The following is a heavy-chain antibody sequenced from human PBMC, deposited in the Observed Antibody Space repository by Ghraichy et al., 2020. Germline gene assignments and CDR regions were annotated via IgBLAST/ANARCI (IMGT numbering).Heavy chain of an antibody. D-gene: IGHD3-22*01. CDR3: ARAGRAGYYYDSSGYSPFDY. Sequence: GGSLRLSCAASGFTVSSNYMSWVRQAPGKGLEWVSVIYSGGSTYYADSVKGRFTISRDNSKNTLYLQMNSLRAEDTAVYYCARAGRAGYYYDSSGYSPFDYWGQGTLVTVSS. CDR1: GFTVSSNY. CDR2: IYSGGST. J-gene: IGHJ4*02. V-gene: IGHV3-53*01.